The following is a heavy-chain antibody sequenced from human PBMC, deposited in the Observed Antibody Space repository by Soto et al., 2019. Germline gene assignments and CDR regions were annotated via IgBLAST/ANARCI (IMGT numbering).Heavy chain of an antibody. J-gene: IGHJ4*02. Sequence: NPSETVSLTCTVSGGSISSYYWSWIRQPPGKGLEWIGYIYYSGSTNYNPSLKSRVTISVDTSKNQFSLKLSSVTAADTAVYYCTRIPCSSTSCPAWEYYFDYWGQGTLVTVSS. V-gene: IGHV4-59*08. CDR2: IYYSGST. CDR1: GGSISSYY. CDR3: TRIPCSSTSCPAWEYYFDY. D-gene: IGHD2-2*01.